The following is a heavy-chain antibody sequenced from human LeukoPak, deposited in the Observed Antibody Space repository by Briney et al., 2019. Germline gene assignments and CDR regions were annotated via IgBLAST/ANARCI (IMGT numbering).Heavy chain of an antibody. CDR3: AVGLTTVTTRTSY. Sequence: GGPLRLSCAASGFTFGSYAMSWVPQAPGKGLEWVSAISSSGGSTYYADSVKGRFTISRDNSKDTLYLQMNSLRAEDTAVYYCAVGLTTVTTRTSYWGQGTLVTVSS. CDR1: GFTFGSYA. V-gene: IGHV3-23*01. J-gene: IGHJ4*02. CDR2: ISSSGGST. D-gene: IGHD4-17*01.